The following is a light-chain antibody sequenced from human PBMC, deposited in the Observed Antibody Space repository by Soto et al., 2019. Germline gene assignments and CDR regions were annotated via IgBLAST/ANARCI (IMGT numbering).Light chain of an antibody. CDR2: GAC. CDR3: QQYGSSPPIT. Sequence: EIVLTQSPGTLSLSPGERATLSCRAIQSVSNSYLAWYQQKPGQAPRLLIYGACSRATGIPDRFSGSGSGTDCTLTISRLEPEDFAVYYCQQYGSSPPITFGQGTRPEIK. V-gene: IGKV3-20*01. CDR1: QSVSNSY. J-gene: IGKJ5*01.